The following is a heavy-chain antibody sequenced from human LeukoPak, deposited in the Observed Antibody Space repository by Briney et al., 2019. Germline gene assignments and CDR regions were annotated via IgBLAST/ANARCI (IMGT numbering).Heavy chain of an antibody. CDR3: ARDSSIAARPGLSYYYYYMDV. Sequence: GGSLRLSCAASGFTFSSYSMNWVRQAPGKGLEWVSYISSSSSTIYYADSVKGRFTISRDNAKNSLYLQMNSLRAEDTAVYYCARDSSIAARPGLSYYYYYMDVWGKGTTVTVSS. CDR1: GFTFSSYS. V-gene: IGHV3-48*01. D-gene: IGHD6-6*01. J-gene: IGHJ6*03. CDR2: ISSSSSTI.